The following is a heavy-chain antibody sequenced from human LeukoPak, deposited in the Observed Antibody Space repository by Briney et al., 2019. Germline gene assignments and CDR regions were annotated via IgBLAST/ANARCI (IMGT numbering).Heavy chain of an antibody. J-gene: IGHJ3*02. V-gene: IGHV1-2*02. CDR3: ARDRSSWYAGNAFDI. Sequence: ASVKVSCKASGYTFTGYYMHWVRQAPGQGLEWMGWINPNSGGANYAQKFQGRVTMTRDTSISTAYMELSRLRSDDTAVYYCARDRSSWYAGNAFDIWGQGTMVTVSS. D-gene: IGHD6-13*01. CDR1: GYTFTGYY. CDR2: INPNSGGA.